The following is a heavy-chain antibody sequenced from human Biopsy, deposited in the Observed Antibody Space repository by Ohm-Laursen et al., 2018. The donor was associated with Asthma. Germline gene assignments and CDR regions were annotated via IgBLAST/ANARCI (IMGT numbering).Heavy chain of an antibody. Sequence: VASVKVSCKAPGGTFSNFAISWVRQAPGQGLEWLGGIMTVFGKTNYAQKFQGRVNINADESTSTAYMEVTSLRSEDTAIYYCARCQVGYSSGWSLLLKKIYYSGMDVWGQGTAVTVSS. CDR3: ARCQVGYSSGWSLLLKKIYYSGMDV. CDR1: GGTFSNFA. V-gene: IGHV1-69*13. D-gene: IGHD6-19*01. J-gene: IGHJ6*02. CDR2: IMTVFGKT.